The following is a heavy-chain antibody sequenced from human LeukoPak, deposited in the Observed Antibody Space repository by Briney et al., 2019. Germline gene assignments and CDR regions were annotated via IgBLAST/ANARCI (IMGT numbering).Heavy chain of an antibody. V-gene: IGHV1-18*01. CDR2: ISVSTGQT. CDR1: GYTFTSYG. Sequence: GASVKVSCKASGYTFTSYGISWVRQAPGQGLEWVGWISVSTGQTYYAQKLQSRVTMTTDTSTNTAYLEVTSLRSDDTAVYYCARGERQLPGVGFWGQGTLVTVSS. J-gene: IGHJ4*02. CDR3: ARGERQLPGVGF. D-gene: IGHD1-1*01.